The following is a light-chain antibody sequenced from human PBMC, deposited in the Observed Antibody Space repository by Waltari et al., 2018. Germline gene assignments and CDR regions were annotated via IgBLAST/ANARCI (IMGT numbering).Light chain of an antibody. Sequence: LLTQSPGTLPLPPGQSATLSCRARQRLTKRYLAWYQQKPLQAPRRLIYGASSRAAGMPDRFSGSGSGTDFTLTISRLEPEDFAVYYCQQYGSSIMYTFGQGTKLEV. CDR2: GAS. J-gene: IGKJ2*01. CDR3: QQYGSSIMYT. CDR1: QRLTKRY. V-gene: IGKV3-20*01.